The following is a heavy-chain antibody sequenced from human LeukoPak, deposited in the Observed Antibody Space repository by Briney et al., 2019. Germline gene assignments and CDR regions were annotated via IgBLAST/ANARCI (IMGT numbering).Heavy chain of an antibody. CDR1: GYSISSGYY. Sequence: SETLSLTCNVSGYSISSGYYWAWIRQSPGKGLEWIGSIYHSGSTNYNPSLKSRVTISVDTSKNQFSLKLSSVTAADTAVYYCARAGYYSRIVDYWGQGTLVTVSS. J-gene: IGHJ4*02. CDR3: ARAGYYSRIVDY. D-gene: IGHD3-22*01. V-gene: IGHV4-38-2*02. CDR2: IYHSGST.